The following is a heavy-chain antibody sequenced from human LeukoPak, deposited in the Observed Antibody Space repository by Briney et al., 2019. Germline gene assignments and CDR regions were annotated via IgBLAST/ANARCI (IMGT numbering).Heavy chain of an antibody. CDR1: GYTFTSYG. V-gene: IGHV7-4-1*02. D-gene: IGHD3-22*01. CDR2: INTNTGNP. CDR3: AGDYDSSGFHDAFDI. J-gene: IGHJ3*02. Sequence: ASVTVSCKASGYTFTSYGISWVRQAPGQGLEWMGWINTNTGNPTYAQGFTGRFVFSLDTSVSTAYLQISSLKAENTAVYYCAGDYDSSGFHDAFDIWGQGTMVTVSS.